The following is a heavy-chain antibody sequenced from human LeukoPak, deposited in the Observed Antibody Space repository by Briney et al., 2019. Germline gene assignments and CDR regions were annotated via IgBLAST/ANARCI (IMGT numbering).Heavy chain of an antibody. CDR1: GLPISSCSYD. V-gene: IGHV4-61*02. CDR2: IYTSGST. J-gene: IGHJ3*02. Sequence: SQTLSLPCTVSGLPISSCSYDGSWLWQRAGRGVERIGRIYTSGSTNYNPSLKSRVTISVDTSKNQFSLKLSSVTAADTAVYYCARAWMGCDAFDIWGQGTMVTVSS. CDR3: ARAWMGCDAFDI. D-gene: IGHD2-2*03.